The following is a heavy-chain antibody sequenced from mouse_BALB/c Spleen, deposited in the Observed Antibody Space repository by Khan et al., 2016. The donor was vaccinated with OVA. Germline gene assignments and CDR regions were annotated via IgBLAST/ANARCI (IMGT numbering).Heavy chain of an antibody. V-gene: IGHV1-4*01. CDR2: INPSNGYT. D-gene: IGHD2-14*01. J-gene: IGHJ3*01. CDR3: AREGAYYRSDGWFSY. CDR1: GYTFTTYT. Sequence: QVQLKQSGAELARPGASVKMSCKASGYTFTTYTMHWVQQRPGQGLEWIGYINPSNGYTNYTQKFKDQSTLSADNSSSTPYMQLSSLTSDYSAVYYCAREGAYYRSDGWFSYWGQGTLVTVSA.